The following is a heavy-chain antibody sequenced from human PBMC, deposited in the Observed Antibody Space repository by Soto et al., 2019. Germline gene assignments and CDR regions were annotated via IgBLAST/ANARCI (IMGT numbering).Heavy chain of an antibody. CDR1: GFTVSDNY. V-gene: IGHV3-53*01. CDR2: LYSHGHT. D-gene: IGHD6-19*01. CDR3: ARGRGNGWFYLDS. Sequence: PGGSLRLSCAASGFTVSDNYMSWVRRAPGKGLEWVSVLYSHGHTYYAESVKGRFTISRDNSENTLYLQMSSLRVEDTAMYYCARGRGNGWFYLDSWGQGTLVTVSS. J-gene: IGHJ4*02.